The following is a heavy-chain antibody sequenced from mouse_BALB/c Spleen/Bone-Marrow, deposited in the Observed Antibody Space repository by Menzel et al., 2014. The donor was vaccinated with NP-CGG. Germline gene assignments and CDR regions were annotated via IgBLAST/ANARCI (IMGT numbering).Heavy chain of an antibody. CDR1: GFAFSSFD. CDR2: ISSGGSYT. D-gene: IGHD2-4*01. CDR3: ARVLRVYAMDY. Sequence: EVQLVESGGGLVKPGGSLKLSCAASGFAFSSFDMSWVRQTPEKRLEWVATISSGGSYTYYPDSVKGRLTISRDNARNTLYLQMSSLRSEDTALYYCARVLRVYAMDYWGQGTSVTVSS. V-gene: IGHV5-9*02. J-gene: IGHJ4*01.